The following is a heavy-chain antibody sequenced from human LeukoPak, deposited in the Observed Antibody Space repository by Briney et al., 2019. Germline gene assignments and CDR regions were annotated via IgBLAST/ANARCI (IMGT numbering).Heavy chain of an antibody. V-gene: IGHV4-38-2*02. CDR2: IYHSGST. J-gene: IGHJ3*02. D-gene: IGHD3-9*01. CDR1: GYSISSGYY. CDR3: ARVLVLRYFDWLSSRPDAFDI. Sequence: PSETLSLTCTVSGYSISSGYYWGWIRQPPGKGLEWIGSIYHSGSTYYNPSLKSRVTISVDTSKNQFSLKLSSVTAADTAVYYCARVLVLRYFDWLSSRPDAFDIWGQGTMVTVSS.